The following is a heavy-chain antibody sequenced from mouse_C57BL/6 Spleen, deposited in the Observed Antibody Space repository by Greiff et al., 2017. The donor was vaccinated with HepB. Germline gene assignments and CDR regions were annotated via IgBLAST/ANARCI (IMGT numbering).Heavy chain of an antibody. J-gene: IGHJ4*01. CDR1: GFSLTSYG. V-gene: IGHV2-5*01. D-gene: IGHD1-1*01. CDR3: AKDSVVATYYAMDY. CDR2: IWRGGST. Sequence: VKLVESGPGLVQPSQSLSITCTVSGFSLTSYGVHWVRQSPGKGLEWLGVIWRGGSTDYNAAFMSRLSITKDNSKSQVFFKMNSLQADDTAIYYCAKDSVVATYYAMDYWGQGTSVTVSS.